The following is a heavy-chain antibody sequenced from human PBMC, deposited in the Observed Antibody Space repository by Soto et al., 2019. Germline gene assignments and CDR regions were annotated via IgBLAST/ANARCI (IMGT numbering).Heavy chain of an antibody. CDR1: DGSISSYY. CDR3: ARGRYSSGSIAFDI. J-gene: IGHJ3*02. V-gene: IGHV4-59*01. Sequence: TLSLTCTVSDGSISSYYWSWIRQPPGKGLEWIGYIYYSGSTNYNPSLKSRVTISVDTSKNQFSLKLSSVTAADTAVYYCARGRYSSGSIAFDIWGQGTMVTVSS. CDR2: IYYSGST. D-gene: IGHD6-19*01.